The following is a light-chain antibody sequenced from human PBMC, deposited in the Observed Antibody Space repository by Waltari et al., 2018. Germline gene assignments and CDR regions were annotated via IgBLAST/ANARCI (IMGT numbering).Light chain of an antibody. CDR2: DAS. V-gene: IGKV3-11*01. Sequence: EIVLTQSPATLSLSPGERATLSCRASQSVSSYLAWYQQKPGQAPRLLIYDASNRASGIPARFSGSGSGTDFTITISSLEPEDFAVYYCQQRGDWPITFGPGTKVDSK. J-gene: IGKJ3*01. CDR1: QSVSSY. CDR3: QQRGDWPIT.